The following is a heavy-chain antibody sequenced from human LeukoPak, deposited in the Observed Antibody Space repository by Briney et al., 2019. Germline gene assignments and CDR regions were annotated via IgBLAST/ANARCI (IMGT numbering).Heavy chain of an antibody. Sequence: SETLFLTCAVSGGSISSSNWWSCVRQPPGKGLEWIGEIYHSASTNYNPSLKSRVTISVDKSKNQFSLKLSSVTAADTAVYYCARCEPARGFDYWGQGTLVTVSS. J-gene: IGHJ4*02. CDR3: ARCEPARGFDY. CDR1: GGSISSSNW. CDR2: IYHSAST. V-gene: IGHV4-4*02.